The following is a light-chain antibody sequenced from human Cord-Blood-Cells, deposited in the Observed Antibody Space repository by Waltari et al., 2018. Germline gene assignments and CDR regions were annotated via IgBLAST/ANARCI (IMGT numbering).Light chain of an antibody. Sequence: AIRMTQSPFSLSASVGDRVTITCLASHGISSYLACYQQNPAKAPKLFIYYASSLQSGGPSRSSGNESRTAYTRTISSLQPEAFAPYYCQQYYSTPYTFGQGTTLEIK. V-gene: IGKV1D-43*01. J-gene: IGKJ2*01. CDR2: YAS. CDR1: HGISSY. CDR3: QQYYSTPYT.